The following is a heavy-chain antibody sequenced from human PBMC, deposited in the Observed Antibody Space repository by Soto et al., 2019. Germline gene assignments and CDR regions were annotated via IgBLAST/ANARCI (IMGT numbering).Heavy chain of an antibody. D-gene: IGHD5-12*01. V-gene: IGHV1-69*12. Sequence: QVQLVQSGAEVKKPGSSVKVSCKASGGTFSSYAISWVRQAPGQGLEWMGGIIPIFGTANYAQKFQGRVTITADESTSTAYRELSSLRSDDTAVYYCARAHSRGYSGYDPYGMDVWGQGTTVTVSS. CDR1: GGTFSSYA. J-gene: IGHJ6*02. CDR3: ARAHSRGYSGYDPYGMDV. CDR2: IIPIFGTA.